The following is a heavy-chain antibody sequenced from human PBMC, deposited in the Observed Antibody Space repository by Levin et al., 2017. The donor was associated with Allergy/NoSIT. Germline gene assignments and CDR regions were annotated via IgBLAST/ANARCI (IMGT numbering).Heavy chain of an antibody. CDR3: ARDTSNYNRRAEGFDY. Sequence: PAASVKVSCKASGYTFSTSGISWVRQAPGQGLEWMGYISGNNDKTYYPRSLQGRVTLTKDTSADTAYMELRGLRSDDTAVYYCARDTSNYNRRAEGFDYWGQGTLVTVSS. J-gene: IGHJ4*02. D-gene: IGHD2/OR15-2a*01. V-gene: IGHV1-18*01. CDR1: GYTFSTSG. CDR2: ISGNNDKT.